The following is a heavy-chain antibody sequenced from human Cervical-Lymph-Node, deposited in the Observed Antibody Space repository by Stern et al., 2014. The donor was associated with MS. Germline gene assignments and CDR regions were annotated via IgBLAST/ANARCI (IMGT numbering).Heavy chain of an antibody. CDR1: GGSISTYY. J-gene: IGHJ6*02. D-gene: IGHD1-26*01. CDR2: ISYSVMY. CDR3: ATSSVGYSYSYAMDV. V-gene: IGHV4-59*01. Sequence: QVQLQESGPGLVKPSETLALICTVSGGSISTYYWSLILQSPRKGLELIMYISYSVMYAYSPSLNSRVAISADSSNSQFSLNLSSVSAADTAVYYCATSSVGYSYSYAMDVWGQGTTVTVSS.